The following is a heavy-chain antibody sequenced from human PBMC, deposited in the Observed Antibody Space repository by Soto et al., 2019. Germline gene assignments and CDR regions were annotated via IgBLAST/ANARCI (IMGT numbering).Heavy chain of an antibody. J-gene: IGHJ4*02. CDR1: GFTFSSYA. V-gene: IGHV3-23*01. CDR2: ISGSGGST. D-gene: IGHD3-3*01. CDR3: AIARVADSSLDH. Sequence: VGSLRLSCADSGFTFSSYAMSWVRQAPGKGLEWVSAISGSGGSTYYADSVKGRFTISRGNPRKTLFLHVNSPRADDTAVYYCAIARVADSSLDHWGQGTLVTVSS.